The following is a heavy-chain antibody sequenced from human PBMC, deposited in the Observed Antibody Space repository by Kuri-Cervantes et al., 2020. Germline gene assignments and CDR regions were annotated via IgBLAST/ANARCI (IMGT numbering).Heavy chain of an antibody. CDR1: GFTFSSYG. CDR2: ISYDGSNK. CDR3: ARFGDYDEYFQH. D-gene: IGHD4-17*01. J-gene: IGHJ1*01. Sequence: GGSLRLSCAASGFTFSSYGMHWVRQAPGKGLEWVAVISYDGSNKYYADSVEGRFTISRDNSKNTLYVQMNSLRAEDTAVYYCARFGDYDEYFQHWGQGTLVTVSS. V-gene: IGHV3-30*03.